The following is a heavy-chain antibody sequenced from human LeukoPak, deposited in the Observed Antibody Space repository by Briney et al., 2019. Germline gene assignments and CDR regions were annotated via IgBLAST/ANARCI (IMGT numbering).Heavy chain of an antibody. V-gene: IGHV1-3*01. Sequence: GASVKVSCKASGYTFTSYAMHWVRQAPGQRLEWMGWLNAGNGNTKYSQKFQGRVTITRDTSASTAYMELSSLRSEDTAVYYCARDSAIWQQLVRGWFDPWVQGTLVTVSS. J-gene: IGHJ5*02. CDR2: LNAGNGNT. D-gene: IGHD6-13*01. CDR1: GYTFTSYA. CDR3: ARDSAIWQQLVRGWFDP.